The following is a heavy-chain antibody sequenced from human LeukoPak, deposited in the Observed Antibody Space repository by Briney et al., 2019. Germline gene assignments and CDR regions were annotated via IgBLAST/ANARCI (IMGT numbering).Heavy chain of an antibody. Sequence: SQTLSLTCTVSGGSVSSNRYYWTWIRQPAGKGLEWIGHIYSSGITHYNPSLKSRVTISVDTSKNQFSLKLSSVTAADTAVYYCARLTEDYYFDYWGQGTLVTVSS. CDR3: ARLTEDYYFDY. V-gene: IGHV4-61*09. CDR2: IYSSGIT. CDR1: GGSVSSNRYY. J-gene: IGHJ4*02. D-gene: IGHD1-14*01.